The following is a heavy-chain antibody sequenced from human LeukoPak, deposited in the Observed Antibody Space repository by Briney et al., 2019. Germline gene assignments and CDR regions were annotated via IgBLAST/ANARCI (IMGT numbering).Heavy chain of an antibody. V-gene: IGHV3-23*01. Sequence: GGSLRLSCAASGFTFTSFAMSWVRQAPGKGLEWVSTISGTGGSTFCADSVKGRFTISRDNSKNTLYLQMNSLRAEDTAVYWCTKRRNYYDSDGFSVDYWGQGTLVTVSS. CDR3: TKRRNYYDSDGFSVDY. J-gene: IGHJ4*02. CDR1: GFTFTSFA. D-gene: IGHD3-22*01. CDR2: ISGTGGST.